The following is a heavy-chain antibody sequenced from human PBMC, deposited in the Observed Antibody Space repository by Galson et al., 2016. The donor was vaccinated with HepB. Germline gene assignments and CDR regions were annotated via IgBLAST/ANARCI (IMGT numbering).Heavy chain of an antibody. Sequence: SLRLSCAASGFTFSSYGMRWVRQAPGKGLVWVSRISSGVSSTSYADSVKGRFTISRDNAKNTLYLQMNSLRAEDTAVYYCATRGGGNPLFGYGGQGTLVTVSS. CDR3: ATRGGGNPLFGY. CDR2: ISSGVSST. V-gene: IGHV3-74*01. J-gene: IGHJ4*02. CDR1: GFTFSSYG. D-gene: IGHD4-23*01.